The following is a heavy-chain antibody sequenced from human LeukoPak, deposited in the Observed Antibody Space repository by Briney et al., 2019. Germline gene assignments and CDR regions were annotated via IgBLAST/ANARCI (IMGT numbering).Heavy chain of an antibody. CDR2: ISYDGSNK. Sequence: GGSLRLSCAASGFTFSSYAMHWVRQAPGKGLEWVAVISYDGSNKYYADSVKGRFTISRDNSKNTLYLQMNSLRTEDTAVYYCARDDDFDYWGQGTLVTVSS. CDR3: ARDDDFDY. V-gene: IGHV3-30-3*01. J-gene: IGHJ4*02. CDR1: GFTFSSYA.